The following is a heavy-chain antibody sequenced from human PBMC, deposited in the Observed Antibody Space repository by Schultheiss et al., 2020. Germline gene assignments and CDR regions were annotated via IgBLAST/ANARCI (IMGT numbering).Heavy chain of an antibody. V-gene: IGHV3-9*01. CDR3: ARARGNNYGMDV. Sequence: GGSLRLSCAASGFTFDDYAMHWVRQAPGKGLEWVSGISWNSGSIGYADSVKGRFTISRDNSMNTLYLQMNSLRAEDTAVYYCARARGNNYGMDVWGQGTTVTVSS. CDR1: GFTFDDYA. CDR2: ISWNSGSI. D-gene: IGHD4-23*01. J-gene: IGHJ6*02.